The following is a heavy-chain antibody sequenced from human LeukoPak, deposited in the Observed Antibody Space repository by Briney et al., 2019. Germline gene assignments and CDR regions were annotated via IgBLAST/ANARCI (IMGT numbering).Heavy chain of an antibody. CDR1: GFTFSSYG. J-gene: IGHJ4*02. V-gene: IGHV3-30*02. D-gene: IGHD3-22*01. CDR3: ARDSETYYYDGRKGMNY. CDR2: IRYDGSNK. Sequence: GGSLRLSCAASGFTFSSYGMHWVRQAPGKGLEWVAFIRYDGSNKYYADSVKGRFTISRDNSKNTLYLQMNSLRAEDTAVYYCARDSETYYYDGRKGMNYWGQGTLVTVSS.